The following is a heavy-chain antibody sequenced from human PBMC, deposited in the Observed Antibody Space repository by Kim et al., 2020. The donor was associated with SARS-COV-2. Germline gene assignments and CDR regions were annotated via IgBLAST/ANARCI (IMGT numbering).Heavy chain of an antibody. V-gene: IGHV4-39*07. D-gene: IGHD2-2*01. J-gene: IGHJ3*02. Sequence: SETLSLTCTVSGGSISSSSYYWGWIRQPPGKGLEWIGSVYYSGSTYYNPSLKSRVTISVDTSKNQFSLKLSSVTAADTAVYSCARARDCSSTSCYLGAFDIWGQGTLVTVSS. CDR3: ARARDCSSTSCYLGAFDI. CDR2: VYYSGST. CDR1: GGSISSSSYY.